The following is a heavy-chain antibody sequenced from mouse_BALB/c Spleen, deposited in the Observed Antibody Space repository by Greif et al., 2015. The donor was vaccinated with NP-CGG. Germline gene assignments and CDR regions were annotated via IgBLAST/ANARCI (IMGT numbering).Heavy chain of an antibody. CDR3: ARWDWYFDV. CDR1: GFNIKDTY. Sequence: VQLKQSGAELVKPGASVKLSCTASGFNIKDTYMHWVKQRPEQGLEWIGRIDLANGNTKYDPKFQGKATITADTSSNTAYLQLSSLTSEDTAVYYCARWDWYFDVWGAGTTVTVSS. CDR2: IDLANGNT. J-gene: IGHJ1*01. V-gene: IGHV14-3*02.